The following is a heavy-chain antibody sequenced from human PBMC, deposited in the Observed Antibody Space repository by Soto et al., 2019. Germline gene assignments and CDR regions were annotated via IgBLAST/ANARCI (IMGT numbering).Heavy chain of an antibody. J-gene: IGHJ4*02. D-gene: IGHD6-19*01. CDR1: GYTLTELS. V-gene: IGHV1-24*01. CDR3: ATSAGIAVAGTKSPYTYFDY. Sequence: ASVKVSCKVSGYTLTELSIHWVRQAPGKGLDWMGGFDPEDGETIYAQKFQGRVTMTEDTSTDTAYMELSSLRSEDTAVYYCATSAGIAVAGTKSPYTYFDYWGQGTLVTVSS. CDR2: FDPEDGET.